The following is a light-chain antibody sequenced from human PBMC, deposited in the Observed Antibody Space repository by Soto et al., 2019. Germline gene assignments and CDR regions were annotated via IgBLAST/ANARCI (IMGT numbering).Light chain of an antibody. J-gene: IGLJ1*01. CDR2: DVS. Sequence: QSAPTQPRSVSGSPGQSVTISCTGTSSDVGDYSYVSWYQQHPGKAPKLVIYDVSKWPSGVPDRFSGSKSGNTASLTISGLQAEDEADYYCCSYAALGTFVFGIGTKLTVL. CDR1: SSDVGDYSY. V-gene: IGLV2-11*01. CDR3: CSYAALGTFV.